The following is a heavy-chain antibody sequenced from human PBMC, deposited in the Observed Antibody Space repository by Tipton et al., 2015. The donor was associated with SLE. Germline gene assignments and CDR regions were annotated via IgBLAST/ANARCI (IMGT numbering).Heavy chain of an antibody. V-gene: IGHV4-34*01. CDR3: ARDQGSLRYFDWVPRGAFDI. J-gene: IGHJ3*02. CDR1: GGSFSGYY. Sequence: TLSLTCAVYGGSFSGYYWGWIRQPPGKGLEWIGSIYYSGSTYYNPSLKSRVTISVDTSKNQFSLRLSSVTAADTAVYYCARDQGSLRYFDWVPRGAFDIWGQGTMVTVSS. D-gene: IGHD3-9*01. CDR2: IYYSGST.